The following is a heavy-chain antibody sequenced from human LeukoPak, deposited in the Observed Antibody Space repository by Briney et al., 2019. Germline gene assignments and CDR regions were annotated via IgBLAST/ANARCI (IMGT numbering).Heavy chain of an antibody. D-gene: IGHD3-3*01. CDR3: ARVPHGETIFGVVLYWVDP. CDR2: IYHSGST. J-gene: IGHJ5*02. V-gene: IGHV4-38-2*02. Sequence: PSETLSLTCTVSSYSISRGYYWGWIRQPPGKGLEWIGSIYHSGSTYYNPSLKSRVTISVDTSKNQFSLKLSSVTTADTAVYYCARVPHGETIFGVVLYWVDPWGQGTLVTVFS. CDR1: SYSISRGYY.